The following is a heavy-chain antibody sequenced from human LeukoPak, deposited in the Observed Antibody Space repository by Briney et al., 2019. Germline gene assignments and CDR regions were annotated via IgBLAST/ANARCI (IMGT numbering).Heavy chain of an antibody. V-gene: IGHV3-20*04. CDR2: INWNGGST. CDR1: GFTFDDYG. Sequence: GGSLRHSCAASGFTFDDYGMSWVRQAPGKGLEWVSGINWNGGSTGYADSVKGRFTISRDNAKNSLYLQMNSLRAEDTALYYCARGTLKAAATDFDYWGQGTLVTVSS. J-gene: IGHJ4*02. D-gene: IGHD6-13*01. CDR3: ARGTLKAAATDFDY.